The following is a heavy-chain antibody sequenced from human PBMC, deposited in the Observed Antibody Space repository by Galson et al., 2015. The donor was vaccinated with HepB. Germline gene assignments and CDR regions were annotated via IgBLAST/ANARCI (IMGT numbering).Heavy chain of an antibody. V-gene: IGHV5-51*01. CDR2: IYPGDSDT. CDR3: ARQGRIAAAGKRDYYFDY. Sequence: QSGAEVKKPGESLKISCKGSGYSFTSYWIGWVRQMPGKGLEWMGIIYPGDSDTRYSPSFQGQVTISADKSISTAYLQWSSLKASDTAMYYCARQGRIAAAGKRDYYFDYWGQGTLVTVSS. J-gene: IGHJ4*02. CDR1: GYSFTSYW. D-gene: IGHD6-13*01.